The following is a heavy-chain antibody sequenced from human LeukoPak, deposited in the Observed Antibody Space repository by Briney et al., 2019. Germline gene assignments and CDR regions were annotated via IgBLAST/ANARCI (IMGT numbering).Heavy chain of an antibody. CDR1: GFTFNNYA. V-gene: IGHV3-23*01. D-gene: IGHD1-26*01. J-gene: IGHJ3*02. CDR2: ISATGDIT. CDR3: AKVVKAQIVGDALDI. Sequence: GGSLRLSCEASGFTFNNYAMNWVRQAPGKGLQWVTGISATGDITDYADSVKGRFTVSRDKSKNTLYLQMDSLRAEDTAVYYCAKVVKAQIVGDALDIWGPGTLVTVSS.